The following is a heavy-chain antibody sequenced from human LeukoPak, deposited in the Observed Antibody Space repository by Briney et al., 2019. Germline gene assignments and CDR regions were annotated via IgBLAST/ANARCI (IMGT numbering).Heavy chain of an antibody. CDR2: ISGSGGST. CDR3: AKELWGSSGWSPEGAFDI. D-gene: IGHD6-19*01. V-gene: IGHV3-23*01. J-gene: IGHJ3*02. Sequence: LRGESLKISCAASGFTFSSYAMSWVRQAPGKGLEWVSAISGSGGSTYYADSVKGRFTISRDNSKNTLYLQMNSLRAEDTAVYYCAKELWGSSGWSPEGAFDIWGQGTMVTVSS. CDR1: GFTFSSYA.